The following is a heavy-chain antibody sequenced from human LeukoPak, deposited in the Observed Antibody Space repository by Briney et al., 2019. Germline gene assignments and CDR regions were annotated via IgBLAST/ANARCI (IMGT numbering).Heavy chain of an antibody. J-gene: IGHJ3*01. CDR2: INPNGDRT. D-gene: IGHD4-23*01. Sequence: ASVKVSCKASGYTFTSYDINWVRQAPGQGLEWLGIINPNGDRTNYARTFQGRVTMTRDTSTTTVYMELSSLRSEDTAVYYCARDMSTRVTPISYAFDVWGQGTMVTVSS. CDR1: GYTFTSYD. CDR3: ARDMSTRVTPISYAFDV. V-gene: IGHV1-46*01.